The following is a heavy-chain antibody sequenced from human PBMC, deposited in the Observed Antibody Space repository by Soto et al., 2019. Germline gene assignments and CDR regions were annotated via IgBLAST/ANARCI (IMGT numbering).Heavy chain of an antibody. CDR2: INAGNGNT. CDR3: ARSIVVVTALDY. J-gene: IGHJ4*02. Sequence: ASVKVSCQASGYTFTSYAMRWVPPAPGQRLEWMGWINAGNGNTKYSQKFQGRVTITRDTSASTAYMELSSLRSEDTAVYYCARSIVVVTALDYWGQGTLVTVSS. D-gene: IGHD2-21*02. V-gene: IGHV1-3*01. CDR1: GYTFTSYA.